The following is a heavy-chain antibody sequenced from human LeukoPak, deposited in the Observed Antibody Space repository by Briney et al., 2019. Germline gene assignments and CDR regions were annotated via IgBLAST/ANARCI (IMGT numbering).Heavy chain of an antibody. D-gene: IGHD3-10*01. CDR3: AKDEDYYGSGSYGDY. CDR2: IRYDGSNK. V-gene: IGHV3-30*02. Sequence: GGSLRLSCAASGFTFSSYGMHWVRQAPGKGLEWVAFIRYDGSNKYHADSVKGRFTISRDNSKNTLYLQMNSLRAEDTAVYYCAKDEDYYGSGSYGDYWGQGTLVTVSS. CDR1: GFTFSSYG. J-gene: IGHJ4*02.